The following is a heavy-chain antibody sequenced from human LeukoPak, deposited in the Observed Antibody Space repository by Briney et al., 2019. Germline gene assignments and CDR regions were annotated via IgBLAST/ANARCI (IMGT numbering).Heavy chain of an antibody. V-gene: IGHV1-18*01. CDR3: AREGNPDDYTAMVTWGYYYYYGMDV. CDR1: GYTFTSYG. J-gene: IGHJ6*02. D-gene: IGHD5-18*01. Sequence: ASVKVSCKASGYTFTSYGISWVRQAPGKGLEWMGWISAYNGNTNYAQKLQGRVTMTTDTSTSTAYMELRSLRSDDTAVYYCAREGNPDDYTAMVTWGYYYYYGMDVWGQGTTVTVSS. CDR2: ISAYNGNT.